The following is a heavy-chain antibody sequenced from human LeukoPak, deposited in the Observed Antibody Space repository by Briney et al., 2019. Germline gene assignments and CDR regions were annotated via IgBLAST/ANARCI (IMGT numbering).Heavy chain of an antibody. CDR1: GFTFSRYA. Sequence: GGSLRLSCAASGFTFSRYAMHWARQAPGKGLEWVAVLSYDGSNKYYADSVKGRFTISRDNSKNTLDLQMNSLRAEDTAVYYCARDRSYDFWSGYSTPDYWGQGTLVTVSS. V-gene: IGHV3-30-3*01. J-gene: IGHJ4*02. CDR3: ARDRSYDFWSGYSTPDY. CDR2: LSYDGSNK. D-gene: IGHD3-3*01.